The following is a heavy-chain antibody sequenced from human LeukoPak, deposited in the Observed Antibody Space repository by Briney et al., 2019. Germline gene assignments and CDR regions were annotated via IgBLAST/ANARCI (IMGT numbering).Heavy chain of an antibody. V-gene: IGHV3-23*01. Sequence: GGSLRLSCAASGFTFSTYAMSWVRQAPGKGLEWVSSMTGSGDATFYADSVKDRFTISRDNAKNSLYLQLNSLRVEDTAVYYCARACGGDCYLSDYWGQGTLVTVSS. CDR1: GFTFSTYA. CDR2: MTGSGDAT. D-gene: IGHD2-21*02. J-gene: IGHJ4*02. CDR3: ARACGGDCYLSDY.